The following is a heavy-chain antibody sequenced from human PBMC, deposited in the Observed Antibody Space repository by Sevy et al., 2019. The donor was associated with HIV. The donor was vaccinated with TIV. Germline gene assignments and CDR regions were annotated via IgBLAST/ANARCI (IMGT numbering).Heavy chain of an antibody. J-gene: IGHJ3*02. D-gene: IGHD3-10*01. CDR2: ISGSGGST. Sequence: GGSLRLSCAASGFTFSSYAMSWVRQAPGKGLEWVSAISGSGGSTYYADSVKGRFTISRDNSKNTLYLQMNSLRAEDTAVYYCAKDENTIVRDVINDAFDIWGQGTMVTVSS. CDR3: AKDENTIVRDVINDAFDI. V-gene: IGHV3-23*01. CDR1: GFTFSSYA.